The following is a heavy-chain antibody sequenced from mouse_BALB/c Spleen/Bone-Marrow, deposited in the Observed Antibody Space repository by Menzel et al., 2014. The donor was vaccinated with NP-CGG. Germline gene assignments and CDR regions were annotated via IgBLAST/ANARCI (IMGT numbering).Heavy chain of an antibody. CDR3: ARLHYCGYEAY. Sequence: EVHLVEYGGGLAQPGGSLKLSCAASGFYFCTYWMRWVRQPPGKGLEWIGDINLDSSTINYTPSLKDKFIISRDNSKNTLYLQMSKVTSEDTALYYCARLHYCGYEAYWGQGILVTGSA. V-gene: IGHV4-1*02. CDR1: GFYFCTYW. CDR2: INLDSSTI. J-gene: IGHJ3*01. D-gene: IGHD1-2*01.